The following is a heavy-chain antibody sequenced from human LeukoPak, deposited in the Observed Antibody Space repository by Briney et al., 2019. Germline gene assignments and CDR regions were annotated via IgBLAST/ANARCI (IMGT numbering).Heavy chain of an antibody. D-gene: IGHD1-1*01. V-gene: IGHV4-34*01. Sequence: PSETLSLTCALYDGSFSAYYCSWIRQPPGKGLEWIGEINHSGSTNYNPSLKSRVTISVDTSKIQFSLKLSSVTAADTAVYYCALKNWNDAGSYYYVDVWGKGTTVTVSS. J-gene: IGHJ6*03. CDR1: DGSFSAYY. CDR2: INHSGST. CDR3: ALKNWNDAGSYYYVDV.